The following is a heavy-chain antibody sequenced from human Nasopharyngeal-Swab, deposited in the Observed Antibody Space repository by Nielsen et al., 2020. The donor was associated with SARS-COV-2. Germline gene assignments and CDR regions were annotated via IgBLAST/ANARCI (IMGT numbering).Heavy chain of an antibody. CDR1: GYTFTSYY. CDR2: INPSGGST. CDR3: ARDRGEAANHYDSSGSFDY. V-gene: IGHV1-46*01. Sequence: ASVKVSCKASGYTFTSYYMHWVRQAPGQGLEWMGIINPSGGSTSYAQKFQGRVTMTRDTSTSTVYMELSSLRSEDTAVYYCARDRGEAANHYDSSGSFDYWGQGTLVTVSS. D-gene: IGHD3-22*01. J-gene: IGHJ4*02.